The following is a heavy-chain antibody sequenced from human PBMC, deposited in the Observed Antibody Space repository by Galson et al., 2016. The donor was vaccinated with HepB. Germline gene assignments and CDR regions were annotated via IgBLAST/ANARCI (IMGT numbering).Heavy chain of an antibody. CDR3: ARADRYGSGSYNVY. J-gene: IGHJ4*02. V-gene: IGHV1-18*01. CDR2: ISPSNGHT. D-gene: IGHD3-10*01. Sequence: SVKVSCKASGYTFITYGFTWVRQAPGQGLEWMWWISPSNGHTNYAQILQGRLSLTTDTSTSTAYMEVSSLRSDDTAVDYCARADRYGSGSYNVYWGQGTLVTVSS. CDR1: GYTFITYG.